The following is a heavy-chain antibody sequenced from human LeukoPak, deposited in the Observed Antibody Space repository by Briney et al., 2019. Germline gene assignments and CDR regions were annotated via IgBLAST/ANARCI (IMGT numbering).Heavy chain of an antibody. V-gene: IGHV4-34*01. J-gene: IGHJ4*02. CDR3: ARGPIPAAAFDY. CDR2: INHSGST. D-gene: IGHD2-2*01. Sequence: SETLSLTCAVYGGSFSGYYWSWIRQPPGKGLEWIGEINHSGSTNYNPSLKSRVTISVDTSKNQFSLKLSSVTAADTAVYYCARGPIPAAAFDYWGQGTLVTVSS. CDR1: GGSFSGYY.